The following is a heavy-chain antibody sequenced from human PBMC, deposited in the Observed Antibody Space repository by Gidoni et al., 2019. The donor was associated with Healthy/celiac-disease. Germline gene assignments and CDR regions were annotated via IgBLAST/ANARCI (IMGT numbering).Heavy chain of an antibody. D-gene: IGHD5-18*01. J-gene: IGHJ3*02. CDR1: GFTVSCNH. V-gene: IGHV3-66*01. CDR2: IYSGDST. Sequence: ELQLVESGGGLVQPGGSLWLSCAASGFTVSCNHMSWVRQAPGKGLEWISFIYSGDSTPYIDSVKGRFTISRDNSKNTLYLQMNSLRAEDTAVYYCARDRDRLGYLNDAFEIWGQGTMVTVSS. CDR3: ARDRDRLGYLNDAFEI.